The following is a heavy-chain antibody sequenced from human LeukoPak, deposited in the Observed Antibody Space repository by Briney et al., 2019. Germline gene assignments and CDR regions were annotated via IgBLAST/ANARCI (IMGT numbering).Heavy chain of an antibody. V-gene: IGHV3-21*01. CDR2: ISSSSSYI. J-gene: IGHJ4*02. CDR1: GFTFSRNS. Sequence: GGSLRLSCAASGFTFSRNSMNWVRQAPGKGLEWVSSISSSSSYIYYADSVKGRFTISRDNAKNSLYLQMNSLRAEDTAVYYCASPSVVDFWSGYYYFDYWGQGTLVTVSS. CDR3: ASPSVVDFWSGYYYFDY. D-gene: IGHD3-3*01.